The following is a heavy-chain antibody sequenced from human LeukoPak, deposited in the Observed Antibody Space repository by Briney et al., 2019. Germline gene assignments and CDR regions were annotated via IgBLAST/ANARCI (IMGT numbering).Heavy chain of an antibody. Sequence: SETLSLTCAVYGGSSSGYYWSWIRQPPGKGLEWIGEINHSGSTNYNPSLKSRVTVSVDTSKNQFSLKLNSVTAADTAVYYCARVPHGETIFGVVLYWFDPWGQGTLVTVFS. CDR1: GGSSSGYY. CDR3: ARVPHGETIFGVVLYWFDP. D-gene: IGHD3-3*01. J-gene: IGHJ5*02. CDR2: INHSGST. V-gene: IGHV4-34*01.